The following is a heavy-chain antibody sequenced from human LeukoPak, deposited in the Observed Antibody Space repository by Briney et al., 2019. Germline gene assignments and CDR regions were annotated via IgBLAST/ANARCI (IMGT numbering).Heavy chain of an antibody. CDR1: GGSISSSSDY. J-gene: IGHJ5*02. CDR2: IYYHENT. CDR3: ARQYSGYLRNWFDP. D-gene: IGHD5-12*01. Sequence: KPSETLSLTCTVSGGSISSSSDYWGWIRQAPGKGLEWIGSIYYHENTYYNSSLKSRVTISVDTSKNQFSLKLNSVTAADTAVYYCARQYSGYLRNWFDPWGQGALVTVSS. V-gene: IGHV4-39*01.